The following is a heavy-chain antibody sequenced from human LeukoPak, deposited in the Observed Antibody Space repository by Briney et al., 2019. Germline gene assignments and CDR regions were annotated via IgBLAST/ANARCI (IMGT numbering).Heavy chain of an antibody. D-gene: IGHD3-10*01. CDR3: ARVLGLLWFGELPEGYFDY. V-gene: IGHV1-2*02. J-gene: IGHJ4*02. CDR1: GYTFTGYY. Sequence: GASVKVSCKASGYTFTGYYMHWVRQAPGQGLEGMGWINPNSGGTNYAQKFQGRVTMTRDTSISTAYMELSRLRSDDTAVYYCARVLGLLWFGELPEGYFDYWGQGTLVTVSS. CDR2: INPNSGGT.